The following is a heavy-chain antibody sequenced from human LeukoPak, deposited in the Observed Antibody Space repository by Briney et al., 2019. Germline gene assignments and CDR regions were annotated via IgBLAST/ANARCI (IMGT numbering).Heavy chain of an antibody. CDR1: GGSISNYY. J-gene: IGHJ4*02. V-gene: IGHV4-59*01. Sequence: PSETLSLTCTVFGGSISNYYWSWIRQPPGKGLEWIGYIYYSETTNYNPSLKSRVTISVDQSKSQFSLKLSSVTAADTAVYYCGREGIPYSPSPYFFDYWGQGTLVTVSS. CDR3: GREGIPYSPSPYFFDY. CDR2: IYYSETT. D-gene: IGHD3-9*01.